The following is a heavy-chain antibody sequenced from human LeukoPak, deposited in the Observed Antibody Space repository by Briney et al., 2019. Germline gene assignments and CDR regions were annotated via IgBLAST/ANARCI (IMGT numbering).Heavy chain of an antibody. CDR1: GFTFSSYS. CDR2: IRSSSSTI. CDR3: ARDAYFDWLQNAFDI. Sequence: GGSLRLSCAASGFTFSSYSMNWVRQAPGKGLEWVSYIRSSSSTIYYADSVKGRFTISRDKGKNSLYPQMNTLRAEDTDVYYCARDAYFDWLQNAFDIWGQGTMVTVSS. J-gene: IGHJ3*02. V-gene: IGHV3-48*01. D-gene: IGHD3-9*01.